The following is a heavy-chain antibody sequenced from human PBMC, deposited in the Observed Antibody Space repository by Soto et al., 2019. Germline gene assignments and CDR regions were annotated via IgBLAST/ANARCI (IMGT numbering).Heavy chain of an antibody. J-gene: IGHJ4*02. CDR2: ISGSGSNT. V-gene: IGHV3-23*01. D-gene: IGHD1-26*01. CDR1: GFTFTSYA. Sequence: GGSLRLSCAASGFTFTSYAMSWVRLTPGKGLEWVSAISGSGSNTFYADSVRGRFTISRDNSKNTVFLQMSNLRAEDTAVYFCARDRATFDYWGQGTRVTVSS. CDR3: ARDRATFDY.